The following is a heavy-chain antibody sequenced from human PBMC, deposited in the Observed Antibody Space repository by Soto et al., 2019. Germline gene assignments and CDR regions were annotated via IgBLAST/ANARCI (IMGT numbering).Heavy chain of an antibody. D-gene: IGHD2-15*01. V-gene: IGHV3-30*18. CDR3: AKDRLLRTYYFDS. CDR1: GFTFKNYG. Sequence: QVQLVESGGGVVQPGTSLRLSCAASGFTFKNYGIHWVRQSPGKGLEWVALVSYLGSEKYYIDSVKGRFSVSRDNSKNTVYLQMNSLRPEDTAVYYCAKDRLLRTYYFDSWGQGTRVTVPS. CDR2: VSYLGSEK. J-gene: IGHJ4*02.